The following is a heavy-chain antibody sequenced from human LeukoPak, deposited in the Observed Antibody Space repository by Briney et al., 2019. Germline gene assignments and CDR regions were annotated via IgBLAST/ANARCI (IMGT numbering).Heavy chain of an antibody. CDR1: GYTFTAYY. J-gene: IGHJ4*02. CDR3: ARAISAGSPITASDC. CDR2: INPNSDFT. V-gene: IGHV1-2*02. D-gene: IGHD2-15*01. Sequence: ASVKVSCKTSGYTFTAYYMHCVRQAPGQRLEWMGWINPNSDFTNSAQNFQGRVTMTSDTSIRTAYMELSRLRSDDTAVYYCARAISAGSPITASDCWGQGTLVTVSS.